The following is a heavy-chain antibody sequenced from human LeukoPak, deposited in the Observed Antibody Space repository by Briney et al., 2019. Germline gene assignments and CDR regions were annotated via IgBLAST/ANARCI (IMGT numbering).Heavy chain of an antibody. J-gene: IGHJ4*02. V-gene: IGHV4-34*01. CDR1: GGSISSYY. D-gene: IGHD3-10*01. Sequence: SETLSLTRTVSGGSISSYYWSWIRQPPGKGLEWIGEINHSGSTNYNPSLKSRVTISVDTSKNQFSLKLSSVTAADTAVYYCARRGVAPRLLDYWGQGTLVTVSS. CDR3: ARRGVAPRLLDY. CDR2: INHSGST.